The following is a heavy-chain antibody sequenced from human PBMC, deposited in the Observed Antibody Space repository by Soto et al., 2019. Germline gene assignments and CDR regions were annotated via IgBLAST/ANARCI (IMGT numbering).Heavy chain of an antibody. V-gene: IGHV1-69*02. CDR1: GGTFSSYT. CDR2: IIPILGIA. J-gene: IGHJ6*03. Sequence: KVSCKASGGTFSSYTISWVRQAPGQGLEWMGRIIPILGIANYAQKFQGRVTITADKSTSTAYMELSSLRSEDTAVYYCARGRGDTMVRAVYYMDVWGKGTTVTVSS. D-gene: IGHD3-10*01. CDR3: ARGRGDTMVRAVYYMDV.